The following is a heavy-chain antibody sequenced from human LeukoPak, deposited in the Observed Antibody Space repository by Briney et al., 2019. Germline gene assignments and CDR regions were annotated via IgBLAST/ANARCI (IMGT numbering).Heavy chain of an antibody. D-gene: IGHD6-19*01. Sequence: PGGSLRLSCAVSGLTLSDHYMDWVRQAPGKGLEWVGRTRNKANSYTTEYAASVKGRFTISRDDSKNSLYLQVNSLKTEDTAVYYCARVWVDSSGWYGNYYYYGMDVWGQGTTVTVSS. V-gene: IGHV3-72*01. CDR3: ARVWVDSSGWYGNYYYYGMDV. CDR1: GLTLSDHY. J-gene: IGHJ6*02. CDR2: TRNKANSYTT.